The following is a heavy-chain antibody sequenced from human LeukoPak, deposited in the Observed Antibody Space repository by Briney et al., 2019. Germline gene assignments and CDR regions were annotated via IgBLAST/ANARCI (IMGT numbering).Heavy chain of an antibody. CDR1: GFTFSDYY. J-gene: IGHJ4*02. V-gene: IGHV3-11*01. D-gene: IGHD1-26*01. Sequence: GGSLRLSCAASGFTFSDYYMSWIRQAPGKGLEWVSYISSSGSTIYYADSVKGRFTISRDNAKNSLYLQMNSLRAEDTAVYYCASEHTTASGSYSHWGQGTLVTVSS. CDR2: ISSSGSTI. CDR3: ASEHTTASGSYSH.